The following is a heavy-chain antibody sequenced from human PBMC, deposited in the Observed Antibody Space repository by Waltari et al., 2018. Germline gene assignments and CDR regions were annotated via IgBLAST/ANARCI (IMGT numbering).Heavy chain of an antibody. Sequence: EVQLVESGGGLVQPGGSLRLSCAASGFTFSSYWMSWVRKAPGKGLEWVANIKQDGSEKYYVDSVKGRFTISRDNAKNSLYLQMNSLRAEDTAVYYCARAENYYDSSGYYPGYWGQGTLVTVSS. J-gene: IGHJ4*02. CDR3: ARAENYYDSSGYYPGY. CDR2: IKQDGSEK. CDR1: GFTFSSYW. D-gene: IGHD3-22*01. V-gene: IGHV3-7*01.